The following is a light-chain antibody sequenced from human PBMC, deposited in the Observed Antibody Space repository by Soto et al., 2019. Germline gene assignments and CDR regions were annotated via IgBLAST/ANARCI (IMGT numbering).Light chain of an antibody. V-gene: IGKV1-27*01. Sequence: DIQMTQSPSSLSASVGDRVTITCRASQGISNYLAWYQQKQGKVPKLLIYAASTLQSGVPSRFSGSGSGKDFSLSISSLQPEDVATYYCQKYNSAPETFGPGTKVDIK. CDR3: QKYNSAPET. J-gene: IGKJ3*01. CDR1: QGISNY. CDR2: AAS.